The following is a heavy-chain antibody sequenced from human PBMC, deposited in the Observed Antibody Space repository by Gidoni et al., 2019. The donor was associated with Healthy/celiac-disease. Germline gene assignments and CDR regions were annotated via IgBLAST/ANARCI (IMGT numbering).Heavy chain of an antibody. Sequence: QLQLQESGSGLVQPSQTLSLTCAVSGGSISSGGYSWSWIRQPPGKGLEWIGYIYHSGSTYYNPSLKSRVTISVDRSKNQFSLKLSSVTAADTAVYYCARYCSGGSCAPEGFDYWGQGTLVTVSS. CDR3: ARYCSGGSCAPEGFDY. CDR2: IYHSGST. CDR1: GGSISSGGYS. J-gene: IGHJ4*02. D-gene: IGHD2-15*01. V-gene: IGHV4-30-2*01.